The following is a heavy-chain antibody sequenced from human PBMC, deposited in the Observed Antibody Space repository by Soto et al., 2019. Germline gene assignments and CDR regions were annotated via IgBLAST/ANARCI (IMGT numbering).Heavy chain of an antibody. CDR3: AKAYYYDSSVYSYFFDS. V-gene: IGHV3-30*18. D-gene: IGHD3-22*01. Sequence: GGSLRLSCAASGLTFSSHCMHWVRQAPGKGLEWVALISYDGSNKYYVDTVKGRFTIYRETSKNTLNLKMNSLRAEDTAVYYCAKAYYYDSSVYSYFFDSWGQGT. J-gene: IGHJ4*02. CDR1: GLTFSSHC. CDR2: ISYDGSNK.